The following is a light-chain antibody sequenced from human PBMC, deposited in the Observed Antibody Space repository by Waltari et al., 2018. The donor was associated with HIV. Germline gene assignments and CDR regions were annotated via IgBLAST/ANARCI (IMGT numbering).Light chain of an antibody. J-gene: IGKJ1*01. CDR2: QIS. V-gene: IGKV2-24*01. CDR3: MQSTQFPRS. Sequence: DVVLTQTPLSSPFTVGQPASISFISIPSLVHSDGNTYLNWLHQRPGQPPRLLIYQISKRFSGVPDRFSGSGAGTDFTLRISRVEVEDVGVYYCMQSTQFPRSFGQGTKVEIK. CDR1: PSLVHSDGNTY.